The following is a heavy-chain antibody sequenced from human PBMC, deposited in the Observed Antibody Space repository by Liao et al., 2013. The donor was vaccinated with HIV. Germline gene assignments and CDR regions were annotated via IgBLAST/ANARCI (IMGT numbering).Heavy chain of an antibody. V-gene: IGHV4-4*07. CDR3: ARVRSIAARPWYFDL. CDR2: IYSSGST. Sequence: QVQLQQSGPGLVKPSETLSLTCTVSGANISNYYWSWIRQPAGKGLEWIGRIYSSGSTNYNPSLKSRVTMSVDRFKNQFSLRLSSVTAADTAVYYCARVRSIAARPWYFDLWGRGTLVSVSS. J-gene: IGHJ2*01. D-gene: IGHD6-6*01. CDR1: GANISNYY.